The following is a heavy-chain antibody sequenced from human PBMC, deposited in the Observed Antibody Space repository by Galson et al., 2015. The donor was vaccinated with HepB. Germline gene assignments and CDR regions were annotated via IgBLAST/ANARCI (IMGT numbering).Heavy chain of an antibody. D-gene: IGHD7-27*01. J-gene: IGHJ6*02. Sequence: SVKVSCKASGYTFTSYYMHWVRQAPGQGLEWMGIINPSGGSTSYAQKFQGRVTMTRDTSTSTVYMELSSLRSEDTAVYYCARYLGELGWGMDVWGQGTTVTVSS. V-gene: IGHV1-46*01. CDR2: INPSGGST. CDR3: ARYLGELGWGMDV. CDR1: GYTFTSYY.